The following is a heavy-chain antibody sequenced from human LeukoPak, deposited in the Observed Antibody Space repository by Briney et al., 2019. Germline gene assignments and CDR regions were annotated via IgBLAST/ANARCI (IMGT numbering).Heavy chain of an antibody. J-gene: IGHJ6*03. D-gene: IGHD6-13*01. V-gene: IGHV4-59*01. Sequence: SETLSLTCTVSGDSITNYYWSWIRQPPGKGLEWIGFIYYSGNTNYNPSLKSRVTMSVDTSKNQFSLRLSSVTAADTAVYYCARDVAAAGTEWRRDYYYYMDVWAKGPRSPSP. CDR2: IYYSGNT. CDR3: ARDVAAAGTEWRRDYYYYMDV. CDR1: GDSITNYY.